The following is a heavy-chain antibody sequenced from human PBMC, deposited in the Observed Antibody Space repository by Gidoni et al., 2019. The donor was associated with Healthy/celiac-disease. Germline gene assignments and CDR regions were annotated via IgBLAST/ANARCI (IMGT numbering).Heavy chain of an antibody. CDR1: RFTSRSYA. D-gene: IGHD3-22*01. J-gene: IGHJ3*02. CDR2: MRGSGGST. V-gene: IGHV3-23*04. CDR3: AKPLKYYYDSSGYYPLVGAFDI. Sequence: EVQLVESGGGLVQPGGSLRLSCAASRFTSRSYAMSWVRQAPGQGLEWVSAMRGSGGSTYYADSVKGRFTITRDNSKNTLYLQMNSLRAEDTAVYYCAKPLKYYYDSSGYYPLVGAFDIWGQGTMVTVSS.